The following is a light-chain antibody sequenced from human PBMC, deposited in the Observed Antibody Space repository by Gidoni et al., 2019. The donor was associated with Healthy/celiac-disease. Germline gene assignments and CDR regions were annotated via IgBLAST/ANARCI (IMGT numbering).Light chain of an antibody. Sequence: EIVMTQSPATLSVSPGERATLSCRASQSVSSNLAWYQQKPGQAPRLLIYGASTRATVIPAMFSGSGSGTEFTLTISILQSEDFAVYYCQQYNNWLGTFGQGTKVEIK. J-gene: IGKJ1*01. CDR3: QQYNNWLGT. V-gene: IGKV3-15*01. CDR1: QSVSSN. CDR2: GAS.